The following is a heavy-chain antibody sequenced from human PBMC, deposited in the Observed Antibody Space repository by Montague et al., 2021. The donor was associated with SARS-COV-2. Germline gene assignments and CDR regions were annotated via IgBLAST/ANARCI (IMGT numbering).Heavy chain of an antibody. V-gene: IGHV3-11*01. Sequence: SLRLSCAASGFTFTDYFMFWSRQAPGKGLEWISYISASGTDIYYADSVKGRFTISRNNAKNSLYLQMNSLGAEDTAVYYCARDIHTSSREGVDVWGQGTTVTVSS. CDR1: GFTFTDYF. CDR3: ARDIHTSSREGVDV. D-gene: IGHD6-13*01. J-gene: IGHJ6*02. CDR2: ISASGTDI.